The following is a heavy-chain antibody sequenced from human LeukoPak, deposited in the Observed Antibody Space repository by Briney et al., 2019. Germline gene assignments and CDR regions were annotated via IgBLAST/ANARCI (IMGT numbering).Heavy chain of an antibody. CDR3: AGLIRPGWFDP. Sequence: SETLSLTCSVSGDSITGYYWGWIRQPPGKGLEWIGNIYYTGNTYYNSSLKSRVTISLDTSKNQFSLKLSSVTAADTAVYYCAGLIRPGWFDPWGQGTLVTVSS. J-gene: IGHJ5*02. CDR2: IYYTGNT. V-gene: IGHV4-59*04. CDR1: GDSITGYY. D-gene: IGHD2-8*01.